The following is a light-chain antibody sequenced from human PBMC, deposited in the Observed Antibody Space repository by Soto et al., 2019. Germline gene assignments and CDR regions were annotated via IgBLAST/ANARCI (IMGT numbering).Light chain of an antibody. V-gene: IGKV1-5*03. CDR3: QHYNNYPWT. J-gene: IGKJ1*01. Sequence: DIKMTQSPSTLSASVGDRVTITCRASQSISSWLAWYQQKPGKAPKLLIDTASSLESGVPSRFRGSGSGTEFTLTISGLQPDDFATYYCQHYNNYPWTFGQGTKVEIK. CDR2: TAS. CDR1: QSISSW.